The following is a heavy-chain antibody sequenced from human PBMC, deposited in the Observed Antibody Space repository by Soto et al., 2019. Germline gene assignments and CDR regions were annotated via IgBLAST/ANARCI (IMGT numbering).Heavy chain of an antibody. CDR3: ARSKAPGGWFDP. CDR2: IYYSGST. CDR1: GGSISSYY. J-gene: IGHJ5*02. V-gene: IGHV4-59*01. Sequence: QVQLQESGPGLVKPSETLSLTCTVSGGSISSYYWSWIRQPPGKGLEWIGYIYYSGSTNYNPSLKRRVTISVDTSKNQFSLKLSSVTAADTAVYYCARSKAPGGWFDPWGQGTLVTVSS.